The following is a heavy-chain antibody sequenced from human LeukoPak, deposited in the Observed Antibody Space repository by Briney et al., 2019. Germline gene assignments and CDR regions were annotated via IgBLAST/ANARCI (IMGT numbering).Heavy chain of an antibody. V-gene: IGHV3-23*01. J-gene: IGHJ4*02. CDR3: ARDGVEIATIGYYFDY. CDR2: ISGSGGST. Sequence: GGSLRLSCAASGFTFSSYAMSWVRQAPGKGLEWVSAISGSGGSTYYADSVKGRFTISRDNSKNTLYLQMNSLRAEDTAVYYCARDGVEIATIGYYFDYWGQGTLVTVSS. D-gene: IGHD5-24*01. CDR1: GFTFSSYA.